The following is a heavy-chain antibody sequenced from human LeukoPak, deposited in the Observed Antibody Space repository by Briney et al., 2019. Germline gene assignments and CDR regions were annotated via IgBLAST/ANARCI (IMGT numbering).Heavy chain of an antibody. CDR1: GFTFNNYN. J-gene: IGHJ4*02. Sequence: GGSLKLSCATSGFTFNNYNMNWVRQAPGRALEWVSSITSSGTYIFYADSVKGRFTISRDNAKNSLYLQMNSLRAEDTAVYYCARDVAFSYFDYWGQGTLVTVSS. CDR3: ARDVAFSYFDY. CDR2: ITSSGTYI. D-gene: IGHD3-16*01. V-gene: IGHV3-21*01.